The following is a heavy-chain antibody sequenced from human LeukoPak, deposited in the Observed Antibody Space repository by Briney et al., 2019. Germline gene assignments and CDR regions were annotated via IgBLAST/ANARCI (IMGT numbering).Heavy chain of an antibody. J-gene: IGHJ4*02. D-gene: IGHD5-12*01. Sequence: GGSLRLSCAASGFTFDDYAMHWVRQAPGKGLEWVSGISWNSDNIGYADSVKGRFTISKDNAKNSLYLQMNSLRAKDTAVYYCARGGDYWGQGTLVTVS. CDR1: GFTFDDYA. CDR2: ISWNSDNI. V-gene: IGHV3-9*01. CDR3: ARGGDY.